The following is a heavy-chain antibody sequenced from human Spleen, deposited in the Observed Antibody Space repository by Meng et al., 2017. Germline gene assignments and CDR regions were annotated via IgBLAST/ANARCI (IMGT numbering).Heavy chain of an antibody. V-gene: IGHV4-31*03. D-gene: IGHD6-13*01. Sequence: SETLSLTCTVSGGSISSGGYYWSWIRQHPGKGLEWIGYIYYSGSTYYNPSLKSRVTISVDTSKNQFSLKLTSVTAADTAVYYCARGVGAAGTFIESFQHWGQGTRVTVSS. CDR2: IYYSGST. CDR1: GGSISSGGYY. CDR3: ARGVGAAGTFIESFQH. J-gene: IGHJ1*01.